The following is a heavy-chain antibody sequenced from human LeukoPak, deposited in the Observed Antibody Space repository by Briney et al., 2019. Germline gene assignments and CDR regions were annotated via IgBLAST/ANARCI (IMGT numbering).Heavy chain of an antibody. J-gene: IGHJ4*02. CDR3: ANGGDGGLDY. D-gene: IGHD2-21*02. V-gene: IGHV4-59*01. Sequence: SETLSLTCTVSGGSISSYYWSWIRQPPGKRLEWIGYIYYSGSTNYNPSLKSRVTISVDTSKNQFSLKLSSVTAADTAVYYCANGGDGGLDYWGQGTLVTVSS. CDR1: GGSISSYY. CDR2: IYYSGST.